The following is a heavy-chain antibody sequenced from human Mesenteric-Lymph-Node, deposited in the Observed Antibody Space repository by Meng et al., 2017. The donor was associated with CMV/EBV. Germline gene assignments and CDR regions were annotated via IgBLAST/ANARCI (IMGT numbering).Heavy chain of an antibody. V-gene: IGHV3-11*04. J-gene: IGHJ6*02. CDR1: GFTFRDYY. CDR2: ISNSGRTI. Sequence: GESLKISCAASGFTFRDYYMSWIRQAPGKGLEWVSYISNSGRTIYYADSVKGRFTISRDNAKHSLYLQMNSLRAEDTAVYYCAKGNEVDVWGQGTTVTVSS. CDR3: AKGNEVDV.